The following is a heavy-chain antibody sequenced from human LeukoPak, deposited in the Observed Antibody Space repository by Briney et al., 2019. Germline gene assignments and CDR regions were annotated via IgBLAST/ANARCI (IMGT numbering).Heavy chain of an antibody. V-gene: IGHV3-23*01. Sequence: GGSLRLSCAAPGFTFDDYAMHWVRQAPGKGLEWVSAISGSGGSTYYADSVKGRFTISRDNSKNSLYLQMNSLRAEDTAVYYCARDVLGTLVPYYFDYWGQGTLVTVSS. CDR3: ARDVLGTLVPYYFDY. D-gene: IGHD7-27*01. CDR1: GFTFDDYA. J-gene: IGHJ4*02. CDR2: ISGSGGST.